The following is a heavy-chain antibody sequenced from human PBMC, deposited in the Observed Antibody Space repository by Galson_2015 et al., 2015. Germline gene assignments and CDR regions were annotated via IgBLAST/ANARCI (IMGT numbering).Heavy chain of an antibody. J-gene: IGHJ4*02. CDR3: ASHSSGWYLGY. CDR2: ISYSEST. D-gene: IGHD6-19*01. CDR1: GGSISSSSYY. Sequence: ETLSLTCTVSGGSISSSSYYWGWIRQPPGKGLEWIGTISYSESTYYNPPLKSPLTISVDTSKNQFSLRMSSVTATDTAVYYCASHSSGWYLGYWGQGTLVTVSS. V-gene: IGHV4-39*01.